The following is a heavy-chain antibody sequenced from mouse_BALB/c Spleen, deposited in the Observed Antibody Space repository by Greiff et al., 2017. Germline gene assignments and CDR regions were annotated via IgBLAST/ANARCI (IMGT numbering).Heavy chain of an antibody. D-gene: IGHD1-1*01. V-gene: IGHV1-4*01. CDR2: INPSSGYT. J-gene: IGHJ4*01. CDR1: GYTFTSYT. Sequence: QVQLQQSGAELARPGASVKMSCKASGYTFTSYTMHWVKQRPGQGLEWIGYINPSSGYTNYNQKFMGKATFSVDRSSSTVYMVLNSLTSEDPAVYYCGRVYYGSSFYAMDYWGQGTSVTVSS. CDR3: GRVYYGSSFYAMDY.